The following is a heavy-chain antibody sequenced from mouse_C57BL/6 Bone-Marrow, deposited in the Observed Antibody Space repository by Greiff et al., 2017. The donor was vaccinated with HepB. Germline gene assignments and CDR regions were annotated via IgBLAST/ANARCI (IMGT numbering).Heavy chain of an antibody. J-gene: IGHJ2*01. D-gene: IGHD1-1*01. CDR3: ARYLNYYGSSSDYFDY. V-gene: IGHV1-7*01. CDR1: GYTFTSYW. Sequence: VQVVESGAELAKPGASVKLSCKASGYTFTSYWMHWVKQRPGQGLEWIGYINPSSGYTKYNQKFKDKATLTADKSSSTAYMQLSSLTYEDSAVYYCARYLNYYGSSSDYFDYWGQGTTLTVSS. CDR2: INPSSGYT.